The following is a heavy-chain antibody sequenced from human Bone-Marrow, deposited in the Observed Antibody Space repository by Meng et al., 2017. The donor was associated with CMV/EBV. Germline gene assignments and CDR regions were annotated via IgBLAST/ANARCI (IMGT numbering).Heavy chain of an antibody. V-gene: IGHV4-39*07. CDR3: APCGGDCPKHFKYFQH. D-gene: IGHD2-21*01. Sequence: SETLSLTCTVSGGSISSSSYYWGWIRQPPGKGLEWIGSIYYSGSTYYNPSLKSRVTISVDTSKNQFSLKLSSVTAADTAVYYCAPCGGDCPKHFKYFQHWGQGTLVTVSS. J-gene: IGHJ1*01. CDR1: GGSISSSSYY. CDR2: IYYSGST.